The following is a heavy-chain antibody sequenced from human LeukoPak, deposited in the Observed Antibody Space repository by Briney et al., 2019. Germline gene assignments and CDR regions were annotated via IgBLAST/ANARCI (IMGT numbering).Heavy chain of an antibody. CDR3: ARGWCSGGSCYHGFIDY. CDR2: IYYSGST. Sequence: SETLSLTCTVSGGSISSGGYYWSWIRQHPGKGLEWIGYIYYSGSTYYNPSLKSRVTISVDTSKNQFSLKLSSVTAADTAVYYCARGWCSGGSCYHGFIDYWGQGTLVTVSS. D-gene: IGHD2-15*01. CDR1: GGSISSGGYY. V-gene: IGHV4-31*03. J-gene: IGHJ4*02.